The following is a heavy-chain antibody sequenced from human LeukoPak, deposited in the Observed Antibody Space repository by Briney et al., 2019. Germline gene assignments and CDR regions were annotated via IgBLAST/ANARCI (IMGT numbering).Heavy chain of an antibody. Sequence: PGRSLRLSCAASGFTFSSYAMHWVRQAPGKGLEWVAAISYDGSNKNYADSVKGRFTISRDNSKNTLYLQMNSLRAEDTAVYYCARGYYYGSGSYLEVLYWGQGTLVTVSS. D-gene: IGHD3-10*01. CDR2: ISYDGSNK. CDR1: GFTFSSYA. J-gene: IGHJ4*02. CDR3: ARGYYYGSGSYLEVLY. V-gene: IGHV3-30*04.